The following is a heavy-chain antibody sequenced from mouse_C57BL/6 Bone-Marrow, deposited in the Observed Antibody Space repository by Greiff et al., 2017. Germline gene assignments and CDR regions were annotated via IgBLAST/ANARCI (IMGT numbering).Heavy chain of an antibody. V-gene: IGHV5-4*01. D-gene: IGHD2-3*01. J-gene: IGHJ4*01. CDR3: ASDFYDGDY. CDR2: ISDGGSYT. Sequence: EVQLVESGGGLVKPGGSLKLSCAASGFTFSSYAMSWVRQTPEKRLEWVATISDGGSYTYYPDNVKGRVTISRDNAKNHLYLQMSHLKSEDTAMYYCASDFYDGDYWGQGTSVTVSS. CDR1: GFTFSSYA.